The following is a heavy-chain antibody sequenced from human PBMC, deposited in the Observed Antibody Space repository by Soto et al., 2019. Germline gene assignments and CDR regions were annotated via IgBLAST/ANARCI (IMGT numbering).Heavy chain of an antibody. CDR3: ARGDQGLFRVFDF. D-gene: IGHD6-19*01. J-gene: IGHJ3*01. V-gene: IGHV1-3*01. Sequence: ASVKVSCKASGYTFTSYAMHWVRQAPGQRLEWMGWINAGNGNTKYSQKFQGRVTITRDTSASTAYMELSSLRSEDTAVYYCARGDQGLFRVFDFGGKGKMVTVPS. CDR2: INAGNGNT. CDR1: GYTFTSYA.